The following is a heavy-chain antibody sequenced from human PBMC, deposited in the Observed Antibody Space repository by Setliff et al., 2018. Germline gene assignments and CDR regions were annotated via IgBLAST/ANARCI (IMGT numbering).Heavy chain of an antibody. CDR2: ISWNGGRT. V-gene: IGHV3-20*04. CDR1: GFTFSSFW. Sequence: PGGSLRLSCAASGFTFSSFWMAWVRQAPGKGLEWVSDISWNGGRTNYADSVKGRFTISRDNAKNFLYLQMNSLRGDDTAFYYCARDLEVAVASGHCFDPWGQGTLVTVSS. J-gene: IGHJ5*02. CDR3: ARDLEVAVASGHCFDP. D-gene: IGHD6-19*01.